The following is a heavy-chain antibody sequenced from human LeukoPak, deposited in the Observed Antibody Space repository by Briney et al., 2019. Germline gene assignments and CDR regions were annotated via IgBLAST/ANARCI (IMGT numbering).Heavy chain of an antibody. V-gene: IGHV1-2*02. CDR1: GYTFTGYY. Sequence: GASVKVSCKASGYTFTGYYMHWVRQAPGQGLEWMGWINPNSGGTNYAQKFQGRVTMTRDTSISTAYMELSRLRSDDTAVYYCARGIAAAGTVYYYYYMDVWGKGTTVTVSS. CDR2: INPNSGGT. CDR3: ARGIAAAGTVYYYYYMDV. J-gene: IGHJ6*03. D-gene: IGHD6-13*01.